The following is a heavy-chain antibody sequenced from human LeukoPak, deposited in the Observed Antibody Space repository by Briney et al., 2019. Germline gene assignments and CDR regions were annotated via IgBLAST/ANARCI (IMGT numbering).Heavy chain of an antibody. CDR3: AREGEDLSSGDEYDAFDI. J-gene: IGHJ3*02. CDR1: GFTFSSYW. CDR2: INSDGSST. D-gene: IGHD2-15*01. V-gene: IGHV3-74*01. Sequence: GGSLRLSCAASGFTFSSYWMHWVRQAPGKGLVWVSRINSDGSSTSYADSVKGRFTISRDNAKNTLYLQMNSPRVEDTAVYYCAREGEDLSSGDEYDAFDIWGQGTMVTVSS.